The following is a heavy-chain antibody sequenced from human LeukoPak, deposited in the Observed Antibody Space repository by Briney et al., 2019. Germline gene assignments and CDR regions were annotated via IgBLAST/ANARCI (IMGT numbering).Heavy chain of an antibody. J-gene: IGHJ5*02. V-gene: IGHV4-34*01. D-gene: IGHD5-18*01. CDR2: INHSGST. CDR1: GGSFSGYY. Sequence: SETLSLTCAVYGGSFSGYYWSWIRQPPGKGLEWIGEINHSGSTNYNPSLKSRVTISVDTSENQFSLKLSSVTAADTAVYYCARGRRGYPTQPWGQGTLVTVSS. CDR3: ARGRRGYPTQP.